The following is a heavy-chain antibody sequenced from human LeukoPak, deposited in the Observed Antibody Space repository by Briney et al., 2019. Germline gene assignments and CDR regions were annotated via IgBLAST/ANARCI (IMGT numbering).Heavy chain of an antibody. Sequence: GGFLRLSCAASGFTFSSYSMNWVRQAPGKGLEWVSSISSSSSYIYYADSVKGRFTISRDNAKNSLYLQMNSLRAEDTAVHYCARDNDFWSGYFPPFGYWGQGTLVTVSS. V-gene: IGHV3-21*01. CDR3: ARDNDFWSGYFPPFGY. J-gene: IGHJ4*02. D-gene: IGHD3-3*01. CDR1: GFTFSSYS. CDR2: ISSSSSYI.